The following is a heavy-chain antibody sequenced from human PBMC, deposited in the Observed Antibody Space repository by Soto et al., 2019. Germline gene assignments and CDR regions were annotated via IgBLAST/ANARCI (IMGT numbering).Heavy chain of an antibody. D-gene: IGHD3-3*01. CDR1: GGSISSYY. Sequence: KPSETLSLTCTVSGGSISSYYWSWIRQPPGKGLEWIGYIYYSGSTNYNPSLKSRVTISVDTSKNQFSLKLSSVTAADTAVYYCARCIDRPLNYDFWSGYPGHNWFDPWGQGTLVTVSS. CDR2: IYYSGST. CDR3: ARCIDRPLNYDFWSGYPGHNWFDP. V-gene: IGHV4-59*08. J-gene: IGHJ5*02.